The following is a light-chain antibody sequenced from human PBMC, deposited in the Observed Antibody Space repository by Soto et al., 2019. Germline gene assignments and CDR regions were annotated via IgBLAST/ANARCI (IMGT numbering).Light chain of an antibody. Sequence: EIVLTQSPGTLSLSPGESATLSCRASQSVSSSYLAWYQQIPGQAPRLLIFGASSRATGIPDRFSGSGSGTDFTLTISRLEPEDFAVYYCQQYGSSPETFGPGTKVDIK. CDR1: QSVSSSY. J-gene: IGKJ3*01. CDR2: GAS. V-gene: IGKV3-20*01. CDR3: QQYGSSPET.